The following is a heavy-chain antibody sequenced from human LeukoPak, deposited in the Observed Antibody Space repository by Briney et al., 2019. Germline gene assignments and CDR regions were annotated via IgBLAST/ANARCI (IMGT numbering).Heavy chain of an antibody. CDR1: GFTFSSYA. Sequence: GGSLRLSCAASGFTFSSYAMSWVRQAPGKGLEWVSAISGSGGSTYYADSVKGRFTIPRDNSKNTLYLQMNSLRAEDTAVYYCAKDNLITMIVVIQHWGQGTLVTVSS. D-gene: IGHD3-22*01. J-gene: IGHJ1*01. CDR3: AKDNLITMIVVIQH. V-gene: IGHV3-23*01. CDR2: ISGSGGST.